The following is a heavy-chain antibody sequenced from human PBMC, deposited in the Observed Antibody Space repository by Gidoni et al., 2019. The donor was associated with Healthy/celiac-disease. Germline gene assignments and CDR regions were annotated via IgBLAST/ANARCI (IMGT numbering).Heavy chain of an antibody. V-gene: IGHV4-30-4*01. D-gene: IGHD3-16*02. J-gene: IGHJ5*02. CDR1: GGPISSGDYY. CDR3: ARFKSEGLSAWFDP. CDR2: IYYSGST. Sequence: QAQLQESGPGLVKPSQTLSLTCTVSGGPISSGDYYWSWIRQPPGKGLEWIGYIYYSGSTYYNPSLKSRVTISVDTSKNQFSLKLSSVTAADTAVYYCARFKSEGLSAWFDPWGQGTLVTVSS.